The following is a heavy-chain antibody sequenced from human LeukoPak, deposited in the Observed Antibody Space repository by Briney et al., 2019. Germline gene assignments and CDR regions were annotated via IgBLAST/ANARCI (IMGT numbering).Heavy chain of an antibody. V-gene: IGHV3-23*01. J-gene: IGHJ6*02. D-gene: IGHD3-10*01. CDR2: ISGSGGST. CDR3: ARGNYYGMDV. CDR1: GFTFNNYA. Sequence: GGSLRLSCAASGFTFNNYAMSWVRQAPGKGLEWVSAISGSGGSTYYADSVKGRFTISRDSSKNTLYLQMNSLGAEDTAAYYCARGNYYGMDVWGQGTTVIVSS.